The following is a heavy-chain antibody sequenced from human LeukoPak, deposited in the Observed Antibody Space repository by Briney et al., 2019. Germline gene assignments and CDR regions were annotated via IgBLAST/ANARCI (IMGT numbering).Heavy chain of an antibody. CDR2: FDPEDGET. CDR1: GYTFTSYG. CDR3: ATLLGVGATPNY. V-gene: IGHV1-24*01. Sequence: GASVKVSCKASGYTFTSYGISWVRQAPGKGLEWMGGFDPEDGETIYAQKFQGRVTMTEDTSTDTAYMELSSLRSEDTAVYYCATLLGVGATPNYWGQGTLVTVSS. D-gene: IGHD1-26*01. J-gene: IGHJ4*02.